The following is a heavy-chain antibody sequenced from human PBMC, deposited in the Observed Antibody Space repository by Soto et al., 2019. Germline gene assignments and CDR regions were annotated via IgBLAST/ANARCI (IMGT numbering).Heavy chain of an antibody. CDR2: LSDSGGSI. D-gene: IGHD6-13*01. J-gene: IGHJ4*02. CDR3: AKVSSSWYAGFFDL. CDR1: GSTFSSYA. V-gene: IGHV3-23*01. Sequence: PGGSLRLSCAASGSTFSSYAMSWVRQAPGKGLEWVSGLSDSGGSIYYADSVKGRFTISRDNSMNTLYLQMNTLRAEDTAVYYCAKVSSSWYAGFFDLWGQGTLVTVSS.